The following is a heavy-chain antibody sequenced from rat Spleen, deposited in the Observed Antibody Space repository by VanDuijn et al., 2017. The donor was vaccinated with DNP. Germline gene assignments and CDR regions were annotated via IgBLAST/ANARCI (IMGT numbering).Heavy chain of an antibody. CDR2: IIYDGSGT. CDR3: ATHGSIATISTGAMDV. D-gene: IGHD1-2*01. J-gene: IGHJ4*01. CDR1: GFTFSDYT. Sequence: EVQLVESGGGLVQPGRSLKLSCAASGFTFSDYTMAWVRQAPKQGLEWVAMIIYDGSGTYYGDSGKGRLTITRDNAKNPLHLQMDSLRSEDTATYYCATHGSIATISTGAMDVWGQGTSVTVSS. V-gene: IGHV5S10*01.